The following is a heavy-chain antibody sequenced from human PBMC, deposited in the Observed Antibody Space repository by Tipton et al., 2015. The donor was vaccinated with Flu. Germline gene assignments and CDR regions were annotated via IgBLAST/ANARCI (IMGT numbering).Heavy chain of an antibody. Sequence: TLSLTCAVYGGSFSGYYWSWIRQPPGKGLEWIGEINHSGSTNYNPSLKSRVTISVDTSKNQFSLKLSSVTAADTAVYYCARGPESIVGATGGWFDPWGQGPLVTVSS. CDR3: ARGPESIVGATGGWFDP. J-gene: IGHJ5*02. CDR1: GGSFSGYY. CDR2: INHSGST. V-gene: IGHV4-34*01. D-gene: IGHD1-26*01.